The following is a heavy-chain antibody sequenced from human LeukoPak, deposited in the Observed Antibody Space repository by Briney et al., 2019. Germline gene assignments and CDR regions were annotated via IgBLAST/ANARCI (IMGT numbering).Heavy chain of an antibody. Sequence: ASVKVSCKASGYTFTDYYMHWVRQAPGQGLEWMGWFNPNIGDTDYAQKFQGRVTMTRDTSISTAYMELSRLRSDDTAVYYCARDRPSITGTTLDYFDYWGRGTLLTVSS. V-gene: IGHV1-2*02. D-gene: IGHD1-7*01. J-gene: IGHJ4*02. CDR3: ARDRPSITGTTLDYFDY. CDR2: FNPNIGDT. CDR1: GYTFTDYY.